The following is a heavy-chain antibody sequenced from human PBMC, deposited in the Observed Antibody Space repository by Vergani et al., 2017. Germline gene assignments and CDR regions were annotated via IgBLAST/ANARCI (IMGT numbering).Heavy chain of an antibody. J-gene: IGHJ4*02. V-gene: IGHV3-23*01. CDR2: ISGTGGSA. CDR1: GFSFRSHA. CDR3: ARDRNSWGIKDGSLDY. Sequence: EVRLLQSGGGLGQPGGSLRLSCEASGFSFRSHAMAWVRQAPGKGLEWVAVISGTGGSAYNAKSVKERCTIARDNSQNTVYLQLKSLSADDTAIYYCARDRNSWGIKDGSLDYWGQGILVTVSS. D-gene: IGHD7-27*01.